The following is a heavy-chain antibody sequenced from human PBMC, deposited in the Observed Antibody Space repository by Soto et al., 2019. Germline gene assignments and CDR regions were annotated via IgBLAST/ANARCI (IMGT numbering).Heavy chain of an antibody. J-gene: IGHJ4*02. D-gene: IGHD3-10*01. CDR2: ISGFNGQT. CDR3: ARVDPRGVAVVRDY. V-gene: IGHV1-18*01. Sequence: ASVKVSCKASGNTFASHGFSWVRQAPGQGLEWMGWISGFNGQTNYALKFQGRVTLTTDTSTSTAYMELRSLRSDDTAVYFCARVDPRGVAVVRDYWGQGALVTVSS. CDR1: GNTFASHG.